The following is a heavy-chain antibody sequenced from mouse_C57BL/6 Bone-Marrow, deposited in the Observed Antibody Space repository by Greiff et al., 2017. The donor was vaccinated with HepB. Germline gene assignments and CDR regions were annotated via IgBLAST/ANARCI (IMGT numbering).Heavy chain of an antibody. CDR3: VRETTVVAREFYFDY. V-gene: IGHV10-3*01. D-gene: IGHD1-1*01. CDR2: IKSKSSNYAT. CDR1: GFTFNTYA. J-gene: IGHJ2*01. Sequence: EVQLQESGGGLVQPTGSLKLSCAVSGFTFNTYAMHWVRQAPGKGFEWVARIKSKSSNYATYYAVSVKDSFTISIDDSQIMLYLQMNNLKTEDTAMYYCVRETTVVAREFYFDYWGQGTTLTVSS.